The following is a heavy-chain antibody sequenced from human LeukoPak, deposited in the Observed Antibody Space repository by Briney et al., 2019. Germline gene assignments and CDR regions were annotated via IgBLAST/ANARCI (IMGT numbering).Heavy chain of an antibody. J-gene: IGHJ6*03. D-gene: IGHD3-3*01. Sequence: ASVNVSFKSSVYTFTDYYIHWVRQAPGQGREDRGGINPNSRGTNYVQKFQGRVTLTRDTSISTAYMELTRLRSDDTAVYYCVRGGFWSGYPASYYMDVWGPGTTVPVSS. CDR1: VYTFTDYY. V-gene: IGHV1-2*02. CDR3: VRGGFWSGYPASYYMDV. CDR2: INPNSRGT.